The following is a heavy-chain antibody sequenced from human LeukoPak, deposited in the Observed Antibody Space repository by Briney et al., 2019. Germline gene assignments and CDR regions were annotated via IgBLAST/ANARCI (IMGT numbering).Heavy chain of an antibody. CDR2: IYHSGST. CDR1: GGSISSSNW. CDR3: ARAAPSITIFGVVTNAFDI. Sequence: SETLSLTCAVSGGSISSSNWWSWVRQPPGKGLEWIGEIYHSGSTNYNPSLKSRVTISVDKSKNQFSLKLSSVTAADTAVYYCARAAPSITIFGVVTNAFDIWGQGTMVTVSS. J-gene: IGHJ3*02. V-gene: IGHV4-4*02. D-gene: IGHD3-3*01.